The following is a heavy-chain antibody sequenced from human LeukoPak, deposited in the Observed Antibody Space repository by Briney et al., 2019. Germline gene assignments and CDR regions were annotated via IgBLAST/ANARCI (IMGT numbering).Heavy chain of an antibody. J-gene: IGHJ4*02. CDR3: ARDRGSSGLDY. D-gene: IGHD6-19*01. V-gene: IGHV3-21*01. CDR1: GFTFSSYA. Sequence: GGSLRLSCAASGFTFSSYAMNWVRQAPGKGLEWVSSITRSSDYIYYADSVKGRFTISRDNAKNSLYLQMNSLKAEDKAVYYCARDRGSSGLDYWGQGTLVTVSS. CDR2: ITRSSDYI.